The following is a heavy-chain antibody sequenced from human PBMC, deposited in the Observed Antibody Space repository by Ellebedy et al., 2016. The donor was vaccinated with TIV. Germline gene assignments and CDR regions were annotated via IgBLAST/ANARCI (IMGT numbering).Heavy chain of an antibody. CDR3: ARDSRHWLEEYSFDY. D-gene: IGHD6-19*01. J-gene: IGHJ4*02. CDR1: GYTFTSHY. Sequence: AASVKVSCKASGYTFTSHYIHWMRQVPGQGLEWMGVINPSGGSTSYRQEFQGIITMARDTSTTTVYMELSSLRSEDTAVYYGARDSRHWLEEYSFDYWGQGTLVTVSS. V-gene: IGHV1-46*01. CDR2: INPSGGST.